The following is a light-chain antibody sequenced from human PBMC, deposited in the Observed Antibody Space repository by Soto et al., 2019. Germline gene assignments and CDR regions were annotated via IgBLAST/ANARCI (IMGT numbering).Light chain of an antibody. J-gene: IGKJ1*01. V-gene: IGKV4-1*01. Sequence: DIVMTQSPDSLAVSLGERATINCKSSQSVLYCSNNKNYLAWYQQKPGQPPKLLIYWASTRESGVPDRFSGSGSGTDFTLTISSLQAEDVAVYYCQQYYRPWTFGQGTKVEIK. CDR1: QSVLYCSNNKNY. CDR3: QQYYRPWT. CDR2: WAS.